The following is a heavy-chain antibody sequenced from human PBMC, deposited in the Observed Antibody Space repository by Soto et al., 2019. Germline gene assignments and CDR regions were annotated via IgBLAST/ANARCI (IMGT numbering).Heavy chain of an antibody. CDR2: IIPIFGTA. CDR3: ARDREGSSGCYYFDY. Sequence: QVQLVKSGAGVKKPGSSVKVSCKASGGTFSSYAISWVRQAPGQGLEWMGGIIPIFGTANYAQKFQGRVTITADESTSTAYMELSSLRSEDTAVYYCARDREGSSGCYYFDYWGQGTLVTVSS. D-gene: IGHD6-19*01. J-gene: IGHJ4*02. CDR1: GGTFSSYA. V-gene: IGHV1-69*01.